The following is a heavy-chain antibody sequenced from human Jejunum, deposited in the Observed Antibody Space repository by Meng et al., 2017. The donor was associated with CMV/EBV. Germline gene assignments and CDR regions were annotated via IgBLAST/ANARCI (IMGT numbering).Heavy chain of an antibody. V-gene: IGHV1-2*06. D-gene: IGHD3-22*01. J-gene: IGHJ4*02. CDR1: GYTFTGYY. CDR2: VDPTNGGT. CDR3: TRSYYYDRNGYFYY. Sequence: QVQLVQSVAEVKESGASVKVSGKASGYTFTGYYIHWVRQAPGQGLEWMGRVDPTNGGTHYAQTFQGRVTMTTDTSISTAYMELRRLRSDDTAMYYCTRSYYYDRNGYFYYWGQGTLVTVSS.